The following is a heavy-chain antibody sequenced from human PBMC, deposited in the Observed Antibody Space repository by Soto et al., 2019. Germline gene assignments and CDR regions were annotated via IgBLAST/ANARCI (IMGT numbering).Heavy chain of an antibody. Sequence: PSETLSLTCAVSGGSISSGGYSWSWIRQPPGKGLEWIGYIYYSGSTNYNPSLKSRVTISVDTSKNQFSLKLSSVTAADTAVYYCARHVGLRWWFDPWGQGTLVTVSS. D-gene: IGHD4-17*01. J-gene: IGHJ5*02. V-gene: IGHV4-61*08. CDR3: ARHVGLRWWFDP. CDR1: GGSISSGGYS. CDR2: IYYSGST.